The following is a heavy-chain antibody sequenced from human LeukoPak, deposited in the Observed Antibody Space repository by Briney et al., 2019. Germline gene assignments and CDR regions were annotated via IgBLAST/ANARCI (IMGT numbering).Heavy chain of an antibody. CDR2: ISGSGGST. CDR1: GFTFSSYA. V-gene: IGHV3-23*01. CDR3: AKDRRGYSGYEAFDY. J-gene: IGHJ4*02. D-gene: IGHD5-12*01. Sequence: PGGSLRLSCAASGFTFSSYAMSWVRQAPGKGLEWVSAISGSGGSTYYADSVKGRFIISRDNSKNTLYLQMNSLRAEDTAVYYCAKDRRGYSGYEAFDYWGQGTLVTVSS.